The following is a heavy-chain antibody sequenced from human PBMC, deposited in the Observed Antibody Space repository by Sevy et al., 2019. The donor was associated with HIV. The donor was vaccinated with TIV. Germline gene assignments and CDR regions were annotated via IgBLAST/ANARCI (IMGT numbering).Heavy chain of an antibody. J-gene: IGHJ4*02. CDR3: AGENAWGRGYS. D-gene: IGHD1-26*01. V-gene: IGHV4-59*08. CDR1: GGSITSLY. CDR2: IYYNGHI. Sequence: SETLSLTCTVSGGSITSLYWNWFRQPPGKGLKWIGNIYYNGHINYNPSLRSRVTLSLDTSKNQFSLRLSSVTAADTAMYYCAGENAWGRGYSWGQGTLVTVSS.